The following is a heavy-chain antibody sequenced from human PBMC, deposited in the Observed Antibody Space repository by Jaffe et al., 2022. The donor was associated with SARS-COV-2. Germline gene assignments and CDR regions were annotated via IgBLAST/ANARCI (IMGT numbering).Heavy chain of an antibody. J-gene: IGHJ6*02. CDR2: ISYDGSNK. CDR1: GFTFSSYG. Sequence: QVQLVESGGGVVQPGRSLRLSCAASGFTFSSYGMHWVRQAPGKGLEWVAVISYDGSNKYYADSVKGRFTISRDNSKNTLYLQMNSLRAEDTAVYYCAKSSLGNLLYYGMDVWGQGTTVTVSS. V-gene: IGHV3-30*18. CDR3: AKSSLGNLLYYGMDV. D-gene: IGHD2-15*01.